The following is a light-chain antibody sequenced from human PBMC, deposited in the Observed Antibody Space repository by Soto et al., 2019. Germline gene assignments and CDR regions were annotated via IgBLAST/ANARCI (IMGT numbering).Light chain of an antibody. Sequence: EVVLTQSPVTLSLPPGERATLSCRASQSFRGLLAWYQQKPGQAPRLLIYDAYNRATGIPPRFSGSGSGTEFTLTISSLQPEDFATYYCQQLNSYPLTFGGGTKVDIK. V-gene: IGKV3-11*01. CDR2: DAY. J-gene: IGKJ4*01. CDR1: QSFRGL. CDR3: QQLNSYPLT.